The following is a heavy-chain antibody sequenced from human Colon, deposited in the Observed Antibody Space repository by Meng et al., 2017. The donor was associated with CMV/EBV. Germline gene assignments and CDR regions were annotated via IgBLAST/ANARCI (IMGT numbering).Heavy chain of an antibody. J-gene: IGHJ4*02. CDR2: VNSNSGAT. CDR3: ARDPSGSRVPFDY. V-gene: IGHV1-2*02. D-gene: IGHD1-26*01. Sequence: QVQLVQAGAEVKKPGASVKVSCKTSGYTFSDYNIHWVRQAPGQGLEWMGWVNSNSGATDYAQKFQGRFTMTRDTSITTVYMELSSLRSDDTAVYYCARDPSGSRVPFDYWGQGSLVTVSS. CDR1: GYTFSDYN.